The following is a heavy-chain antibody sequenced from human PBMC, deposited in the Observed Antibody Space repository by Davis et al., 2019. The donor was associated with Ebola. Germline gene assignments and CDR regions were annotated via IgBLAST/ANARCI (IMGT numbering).Heavy chain of an antibody. CDR1: GYTFTNYF. CDR3: ATDGGYNYGYISI. Sequence: AASVKVSCKTSGYTFTNYFMHWVRQAPGQGLEWMGWINTNTGNPTYAQGFTGRFVFFLDTSVSTAYLQISSLKTEDTAVYYCATDGGYNYGYISIWGQGTLVTVSS. V-gene: IGHV7-4-1*02. D-gene: IGHD5-18*01. J-gene: IGHJ3*02. CDR2: INTNTGNP.